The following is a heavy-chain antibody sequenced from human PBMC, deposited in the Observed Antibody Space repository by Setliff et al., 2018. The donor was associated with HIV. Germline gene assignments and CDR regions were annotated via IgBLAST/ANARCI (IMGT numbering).Heavy chain of an antibody. D-gene: IGHD6-19*01. CDR1: GYTFTTYY. Sequence: ASVKVSCKASGYTFTTYYIHWVRQAPGQGLEWMGILNPSEGTTSFAQKFQGRVTMTRDTSTSTAYMDLSSLRADDTAVYYCVRGYRSAWNSWFDAWGQGTRVTVSS. V-gene: IGHV1-46*01. CDR2: LNPSEGTT. CDR3: VRGYRSAWNSWFDA. J-gene: IGHJ5*02.